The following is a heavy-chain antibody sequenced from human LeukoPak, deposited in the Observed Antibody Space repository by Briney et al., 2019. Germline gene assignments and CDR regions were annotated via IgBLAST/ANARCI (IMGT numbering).Heavy chain of an antibody. CDR3: ARGLPYYYGSGSYLY. D-gene: IGHD3-10*01. J-gene: IGHJ4*02. CDR1: GYTFTSYG. CDR2: INTNTGNP. Sequence: ASVKVSCKASGYTFTSYGISWVRQAPGQGLEWMGWINTNTGNPTYAQGFTGRFVFSLDTSVSTAYLQISSLKAEDTAVYYCARGLPYYYGSGSYLYWGQGTLVTVSS. V-gene: IGHV7-4-1*02.